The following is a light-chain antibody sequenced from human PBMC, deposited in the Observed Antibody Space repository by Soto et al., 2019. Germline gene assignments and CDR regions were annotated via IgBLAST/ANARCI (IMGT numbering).Light chain of an antibody. CDR1: QDISRY. J-gene: IGKJ5*01. CDR3: QHYHNFPLT. Sequence: DIQMTQSPSSLSASVGDRVTITCQASQDISRYLNWYQQKPGKAPKLLIYDATNLEKGVPSRFSGSGCGTDFTFTISTLQPEDIATYFCQHYHNFPLTFGQWTRLE. V-gene: IGKV1-33*01. CDR2: DAT.